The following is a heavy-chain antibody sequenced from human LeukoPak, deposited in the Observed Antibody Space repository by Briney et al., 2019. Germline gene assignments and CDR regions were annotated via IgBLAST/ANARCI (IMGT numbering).Heavy chain of an antibody. J-gene: IGHJ3*02. CDR1: GGSISSSSYY. V-gene: IGHV4-31*03. Sequence: SETLSLTCTVSGGSISSSSYYWGWIRQPPGKGLEWIGYIYYSGSTYYNPSLKSRVTISVDTSKNQFSLKLSSVTAADTAVYYCARVPLLWFGLESDIWGQGTMVTVSS. D-gene: IGHD3-10*01. CDR3: ARVPLLWFGLESDI. CDR2: IYYSGST.